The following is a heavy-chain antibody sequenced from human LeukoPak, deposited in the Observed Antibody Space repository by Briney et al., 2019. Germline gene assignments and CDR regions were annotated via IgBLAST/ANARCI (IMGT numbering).Heavy chain of an antibody. CDR1: GGSIGSYY. V-gene: IGHV4-38-2*02. CDR3: ASGPYYYDSSGYYTEFDY. CDR2: IYHSGSA. D-gene: IGHD3-22*01. Sequence: SETLSLTCTVSGGSIGSYYWHWIRQPPGKGLEWIGSIYHSGSAYYNPSLKSRVTISVDTSKNQFSLKLSSVTAADTAVYYCASGPYYYDSSGYYTEFDYWGQGTLVTVSS. J-gene: IGHJ4*02.